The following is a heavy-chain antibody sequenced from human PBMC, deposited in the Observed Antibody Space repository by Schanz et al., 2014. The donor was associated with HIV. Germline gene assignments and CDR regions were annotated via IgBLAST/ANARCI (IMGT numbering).Heavy chain of an antibody. CDR2: ISGSTGSRT. CDR3: AKDLGAGGGSCFDS. J-gene: IGHJ4*02. Sequence: EVQLVETGGHLIQPGGSLRLSCAVSGFTVSSNYMRWLRQAPGKGLEWVSAISGSTGSRTYYAESVKGRFTMSRDNSKNTLNLQMHSLRVEDTAVYYCAKDLGAGGGSCFDSWGQGTLVTVST. D-gene: IGHD2-15*01. V-gene: IGHV3-53*02. CDR1: GFTVSSNY.